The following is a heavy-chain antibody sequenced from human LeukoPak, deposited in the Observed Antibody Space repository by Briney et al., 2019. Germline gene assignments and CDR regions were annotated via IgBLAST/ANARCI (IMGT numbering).Heavy chain of an antibody. Sequence: GGSLRLSCAASGFTFSSYAMSWVRQAPGKGLEWVSAISGSGGSTYYADSVKGRFFVSRDNSKDTLYLQMNSLRAEDTAIYFCAKDYRDGDYSWGQGTLVTVSS. J-gene: IGHJ4*02. D-gene: IGHD4-17*01. CDR1: GFTFSSYA. CDR2: ISGSGGST. V-gene: IGHV3-23*01. CDR3: AKDYRDGDYS.